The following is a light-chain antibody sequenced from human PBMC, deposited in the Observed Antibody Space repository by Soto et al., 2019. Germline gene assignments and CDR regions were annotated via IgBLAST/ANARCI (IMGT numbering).Light chain of an antibody. CDR1: QSVSSN. CDR3: QQYYNWPPYT. Sequence: EILTTQSPATLSVSPGERATLSCRASQSVSSNLAWYQQKPGQAPRLLIYGASTRATGIPARFSGSGSGTEFTLTISSLQSEDFAVYYCQQYYNWPPYTFGQGTKLEIK. J-gene: IGKJ2*01. V-gene: IGKV3-15*01. CDR2: GAS.